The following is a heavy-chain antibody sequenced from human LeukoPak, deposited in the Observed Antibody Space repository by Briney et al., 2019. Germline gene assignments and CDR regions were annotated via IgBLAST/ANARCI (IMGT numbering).Heavy chain of an antibody. CDR1: GGSFSGYY. Sequence: SETLSLTCAVYGGSFSGYYWSLIRQPPGKGLEWIGEISHSGSTKYNPSLKSRVTISVDTSKNHFSLRLSSVNAADTAVYYCASRFLAYCGGDCYYFDYWGQGTPVTVSS. CDR2: ISHSGST. D-gene: IGHD2-21*02. J-gene: IGHJ4*02. V-gene: IGHV4-34*01. CDR3: ASRFLAYCGGDCYYFDY.